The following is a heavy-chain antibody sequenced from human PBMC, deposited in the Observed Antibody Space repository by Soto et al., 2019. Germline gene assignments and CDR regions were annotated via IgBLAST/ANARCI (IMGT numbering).Heavy chain of an antibody. CDR3: AREDSYGGSGESLDV. J-gene: IGHJ6*02. CDR2: INYIGCT. D-gene: IGHD3-16*01. CDR1: GGSIGGGDYH. V-gene: IGHV4-30-4*01. Sequence: TYETLSLTCSVSGGSIGGGDYHWSWIRQAPGKGLEWIGAINYIGCTNYNSSLQSRAIISDDTSKNQFSLTLTSVTAAHTAVYSCAREDSYGGSGESLDVWGQGTIVTVSS.